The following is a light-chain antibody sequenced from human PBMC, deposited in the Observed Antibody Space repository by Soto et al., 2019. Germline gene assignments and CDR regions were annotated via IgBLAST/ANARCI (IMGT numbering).Light chain of an antibody. J-gene: IGKJ4*01. Sequence: EIVLTQSPGTLSLSPGERGTLSCRASQSVSKNYLAWYQQKPGQAPRLLIYGASIRATGIPDRFSGSGSGTDFTLTISRLEPEDFAVYSCQQYASSPLTFGGGTKVEIK. CDR1: QSVSKNY. CDR2: GAS. V-gene: IGKV3-20*01. CDR3: QQYASSPLT.